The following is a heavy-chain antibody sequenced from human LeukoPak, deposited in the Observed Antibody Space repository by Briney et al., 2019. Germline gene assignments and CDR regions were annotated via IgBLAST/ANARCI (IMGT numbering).Heavy chain of an antibody. V-gene: IGHV3-21*01. CDR2: ISSSSNST. Sequence: PGGPLRLSCTASGFTFSIYSMSWVRQAPGKGLEWVSSISSSSNSTYYADSVKGQFTISRDNAKNSLYLQMNSLRAGDTAVYYCARGPSCTSISCYTTGLFDYWGQGTLVTVSS. D-gene: IGHD2-2*01. CDR1: GFTFSIYS. CDR3: ARGPSCTSISCYTTGLFDY. J-gene: IGHJ4*02.